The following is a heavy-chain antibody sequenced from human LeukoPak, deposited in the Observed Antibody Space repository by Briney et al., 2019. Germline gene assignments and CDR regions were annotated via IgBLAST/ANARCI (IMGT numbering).Heavy chain of an antibody. CDR3: AKDRTYYYGLGSFYNWFDP. V-gene: IGHV3-23*01. CDR2: ISGSGGST. CDR1: GFTFSSYA. J-gene: IGHJ5*02. D-gene: IGHD3-10*01. Sequence: GGSLRLSCAASGFTFSSYAMSWVRQAPGKGLEWVSAISGSGGSTYYADSVKGRFTISRDNSKNTLYLQMNSLRAEDTAVYYCAKDRTYYYGLGSFYNWFDPWGQGTLVTVSS.